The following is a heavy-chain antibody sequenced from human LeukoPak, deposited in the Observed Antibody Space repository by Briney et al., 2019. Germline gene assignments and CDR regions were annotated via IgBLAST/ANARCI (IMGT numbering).Heavy chain of an antibody. CDR1: GFTFSSYA. D-gene: IGHD5-18*01. V-gene: IGHV3-30-3*01. Sequence: PGRSLRLSCAASGFTFSSYAMHWVRQAPGKGLEWVAVISYDGSNKYYADSVKGRFTTSRDNSRNTLYLQMNSLRAEDTAVYYCARRGYSYGSTGYYFDYWGQGTLVTVSS. J-gene: IGHJ4*02. CDR2: ISYDGSNK. CDR3: ARRGYSYGSTGYYFDY.